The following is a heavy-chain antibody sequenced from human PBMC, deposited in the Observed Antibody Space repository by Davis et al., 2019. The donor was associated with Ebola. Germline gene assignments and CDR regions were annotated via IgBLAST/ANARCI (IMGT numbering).Heavy chain of an antibody. CDR3: ARADFGDYVGTECFDP. Sequence: AASVKVSCKASGYTFTGYYMHWVRQAPGQGLEWMGIINPSGGSTNYAQKFQGRVFMTRDTSTSTVYLELSSLTSEDTAVYYCARADFGDYVGTECFDPWGQGTLVTVSS. CDR2: INPSGGST. J-gene: IGHJ5*02. CDR1: GYTFTGYY. V-gene: IGHV1-46*01. D-gene: IGHD4-17*01.